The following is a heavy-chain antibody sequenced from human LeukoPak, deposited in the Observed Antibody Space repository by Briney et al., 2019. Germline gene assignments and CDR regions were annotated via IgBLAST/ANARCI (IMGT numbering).Heavy chain of an antibody. Sequence: GGSLRLSCAASGFTFSSYGMHWVRQAPGKGLEWVAFIRYDGSNKYYADSVKGRFTISRDNSKNTLYLQMNSLRAEDTAVYYCAKAGGSSWYSSNWGQGTLVTVSS. CDR3: AKAGGSSWYSSN. D-gene: IGHD6-13*01. CDR1: GFTFSSYG. CDR2: IRYDGSNK. V-gene: IGHV3-30*02. J-gene: IGHJ4*02.